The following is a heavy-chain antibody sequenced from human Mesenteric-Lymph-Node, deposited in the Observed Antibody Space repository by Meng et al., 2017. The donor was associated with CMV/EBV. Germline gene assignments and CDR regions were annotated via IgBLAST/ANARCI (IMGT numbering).Heavy chain of an antibody. D-gene: IGHD6-19*01. J-gene: IGHJ6*02. V-gene: IGHV3-11*04. Sequence: GESLKISCAASGFTLKTNYMSWVRQAPGKGLEWVSYISSSGSTIYYADSVKSRFTISRDNAKNSLYLQMNSLRAEDTAVYYCARVAPRSGWYTSFYYYYGMDVWGQGTTVTVSS. CDR3: ARVAPRSGWYTSFYYYYGMDV. CDR1: GFTLKTNY. CDR2: ISSSGSTI.